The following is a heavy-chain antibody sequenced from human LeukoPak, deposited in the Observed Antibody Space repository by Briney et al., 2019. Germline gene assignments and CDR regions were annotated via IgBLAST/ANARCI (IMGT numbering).Heavy chain of an antibody. CDR1: GGSFSGYY. CDR2: INHSGST. J-gene: IGHJ6*04. V-gene: IGHV4-34*01. D-gene: IGHD3-10*01. Sequence: SETLSLTCAVYGGSFSGYYWSWIRQPPGKGLEWIGEINHSGSTNYNPSLKSRVTISVDTSKNQFSLKLSSVTAADTAVYYCAKGRSGSYYNSYGMDVWGEGTTVTVSS. CDR3: AKGRSGSYYNSYGMDV.